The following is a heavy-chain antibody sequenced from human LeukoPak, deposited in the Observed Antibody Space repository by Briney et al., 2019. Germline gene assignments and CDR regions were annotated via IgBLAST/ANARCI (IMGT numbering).Heavy chain of an antibody. CDR3: ARGLTH. Sequence: PSETLSLTCTVSGGSVSSGSYYWSWVRQPPGKGLEWIGEINHSGNSNYNPSLKSRVTISVDTSKNQFSLKLNSVTAADTGVYYCARGLTHWGQGTLVTVSS. D-gene: IGHD3/OR15-3a*01. V-gene: IGHV4-61*01. CDR1: GGSVSSGSYY. J-gene: IGHJ4*02. CDR2: INHSGNS.